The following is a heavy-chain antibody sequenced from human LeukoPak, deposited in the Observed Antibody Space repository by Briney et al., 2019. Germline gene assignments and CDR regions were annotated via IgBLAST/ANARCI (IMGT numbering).Heavy chain of an antibody. J-gene: IGHJ4*02. D-gene: IGHD6-19*01. V-gene: IGHV3-49*04. CDR1: GLTFSSYW. CDR2: ISGGTT. CDR3: SRGSGWLSVY. Sequence: PGGSLRLSCAASGLTFSSYWMSWVRQAPGKGLEWICFISGGTTEYAASVKGRFTISRDDSTSIAYLQMNSLTTEDTAVYYCSRGSGWLSVYWGQGTMVTVPS.